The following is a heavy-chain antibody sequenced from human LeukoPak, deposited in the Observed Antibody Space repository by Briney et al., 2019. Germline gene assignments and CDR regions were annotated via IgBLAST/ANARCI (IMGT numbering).Heavy chain of an antibody. J-gene: IGHJ6*02. CDR3: ASPPYCSSTSCYYYYGMDV. D-gene: IGHD2-2*01. CDR2: IIPILGIA. V-gene: IGHV1-69*04. CDR1: GGTFSSYA. Sequence: SVKVSCKASGGTFSSYAISWVRQAPGQGFEWMGRIIPILGIANYAQKFQGRVTITADKSTSTAYMELSSLRSEDTAVYYCASPPYCSSTSCYYYYGMDVWGQGTTVTVSS.